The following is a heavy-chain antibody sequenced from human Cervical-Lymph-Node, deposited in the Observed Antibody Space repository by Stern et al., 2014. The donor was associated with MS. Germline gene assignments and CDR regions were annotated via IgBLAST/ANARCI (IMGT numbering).Heavy chain of an antibody. V-gene: IGHV3-15*01. J-gene: IGHJ4*02. CDR3: TTDLVYADF. Sequence: QLVQSGGGLVKPGESLRLSCAASGSTFRNAWINWVRQSPGKGLEWVGRIKRKSAGETTDYAAPVKGRFTISRDDSNSTVYLQMNNLKAQDSAVYYCTTDLVYADFWGQGTLVTVSS. CDR2: IKRKSAGETT. D-gene: IGHD2-2*01. CDR1: GSTFRNAW.